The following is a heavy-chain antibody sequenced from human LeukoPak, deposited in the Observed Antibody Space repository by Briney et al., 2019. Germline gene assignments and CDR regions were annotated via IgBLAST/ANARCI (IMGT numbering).Heavy chain of an antibody. D-gene: IGHD3-10*01. CDR1: GGSISSYY. Sequence: SETLSLTCTVSGGSISSYYWSWIRQPPGKGLEWIGYIYYSGSINYNPSLKSRVTISVDTSKNQFSLKLSSVTAADTAVYYCARTPYCYGSGSYDYWGQGTLVTVSS. V-gene: IGHV4-59*01. CDR3: ARTPYCYGSGSYDY. J-gene: IGHJ4*02. CDR2: IYYSGSI.